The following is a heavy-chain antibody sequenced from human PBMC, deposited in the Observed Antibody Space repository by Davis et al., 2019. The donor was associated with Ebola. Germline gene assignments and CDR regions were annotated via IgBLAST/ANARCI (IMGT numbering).Heavy chain of an antibody. CDR1: GGSFSGYY. CDR3: ARDFSGAGFDY. D-gene: IGHD6-19*01. V-gene: IGHV4-34*01. J-gene: IGHJ4*02. Sequence: PSETLSLTCAVYGGSFSGYYWSWIRQPPGKGLEWIGEINHSGSTNYNPSLKSRVTISVDTSKNQFSLKLSSVTAADTAVYYCARDFSGAGFDYWGQGTLVTVSS. CDR2: INHSGST.